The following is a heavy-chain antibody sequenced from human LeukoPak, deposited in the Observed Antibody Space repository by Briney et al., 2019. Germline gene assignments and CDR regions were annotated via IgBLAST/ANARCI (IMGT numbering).Heavy chain of an antibody. J-gene: IGHJ3*02. V-gene: IGHV6-1*01. Sequence: SQTLSLTCAISGDSVSSNSAAWNWIRQSPSRGLEWLGRTYYRSKWYNDYAVSVKSRITINPDTSKNQFSLQLNSVTPEDTAVYYCARDPTYYYDSSLRGAFDIWGQGTMVTVSS. CDR1: GDSVSSNSAA. CDR2: TYYRSKWYN. D-gene: IGHD3-22*01. CDR3: ARDPTYYYDSSLRGAFDI.